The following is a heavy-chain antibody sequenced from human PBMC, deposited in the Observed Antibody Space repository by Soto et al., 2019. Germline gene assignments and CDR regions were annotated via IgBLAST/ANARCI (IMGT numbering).Heavy chain of an antibody. V-gene: IGHV3-21*01. CDR1: GFTFSSYI. D-gene: IGHD5-12*01. J-gene: IGHJ4*02. CDR2: ISSSSSYI. Sequence: GGSLRLSCAASGFTFSSYIMNWVRQAPGKGLEWVSSISSSSSYIYYADSVKGRFTISRDNAKNSLYLQMNSLRAEDTAVYSCTLVATTDFDYWGQGTLVTVSS. CDR3: TLVATTDFDY.